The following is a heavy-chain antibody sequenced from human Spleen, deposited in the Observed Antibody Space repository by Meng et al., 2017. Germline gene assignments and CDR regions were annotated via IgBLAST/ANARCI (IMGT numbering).Heavy chain of an antibody. CDR2: FSGSGGST. V-gene: IGHV3-23*01. CDR1: GFTFSSYW. CDR3: AKDLATLAD. Sequence: GESLKISCAASGFTFSSYWMSWVRQAPGKGLEWVSGFSGSGGSTYYADSVKGRFTISRDNSKNTLYLQMNSLRAEDTAVYYCAKDLATLADWGQGTLVTVSS. D-gene: IGHD5-12*01. J-gene: IGHJ4*02.